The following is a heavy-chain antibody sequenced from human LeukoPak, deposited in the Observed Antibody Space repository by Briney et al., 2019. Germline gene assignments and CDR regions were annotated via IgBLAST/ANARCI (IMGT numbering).Heavy chain of an antibody. D-gene: IGHD6-13*01. J-gene: IGHJ4*02. V-gene: IGHV4-28*01. Sequence: PSETLSLTCAVSGYSISSNNWWAWVRQPPGKGLGWIGYIYYSGSTDYNPSLKSRVTISVDTSKNQFSLKRSSVTAAETAVYYCASLPGYSTKGDYWGQGTLVTVSS. CDR1: GYSISSNNW. CDR3: ASLPGYSTKGDY. CDR2: IYYSGST.